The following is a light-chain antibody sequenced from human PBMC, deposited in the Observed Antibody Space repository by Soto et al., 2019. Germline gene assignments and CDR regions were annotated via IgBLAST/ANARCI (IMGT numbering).Light chain of an antibody. V-gene: IGLV3-21*02. J-gene: IGLJ1*01. CDR3: HVWDSSSDHPYV. Sequence: SYELTQPPSVSVAPGQTARITCGGDNIGSKSVHWYQQKPGQAPVLVVYDDRDRPSGIPERFSGSNSGNTATLTISRVEAGDEADYYCHVWDSSSDHPYVFGTGTKLTVL. CDR1: NIGSKS. CDR2: DDR.